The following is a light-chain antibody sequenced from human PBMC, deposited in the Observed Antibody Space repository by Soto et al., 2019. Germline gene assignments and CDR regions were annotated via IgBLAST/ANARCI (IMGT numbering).Light chain of an antibody. J-gene: IGKJ5*01. V-gene: IGKV1-33*01. CDR1: QSISSY. Sequence: DIQMTQSPSTLPASVGDTVTITCRASQSISSYLNWYQQKPGKAPKLLIYDASNLETGVPSRSSGSGSGTDFTFTISSLQPEDIATYYCQQYDNLPTFGQGTRLEIK. CDR3: QQYDNLPT. CDR2: DAS.